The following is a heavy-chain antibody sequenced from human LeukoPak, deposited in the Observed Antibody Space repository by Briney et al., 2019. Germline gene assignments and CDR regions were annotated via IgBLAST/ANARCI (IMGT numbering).Heavy chain of an antibody. Sequence: SETLSLTCAVYGGSFSGYYWSWIRQPPGKGLEWIGEINHSGSTNYNPSLKSRVTISVDTSKNQFSLKLSSVTAADTAVYYCAGRLVATISIFVDYWGQGTLVTVSS. D-gene: IGHD5-12*01. CDR1: GGSFSGYY. J-gene: IGHJ4*02. CDR3: AGRLVATISIFVDY. V-gene: IGHV4-34*01. CDR2: INHSGST.